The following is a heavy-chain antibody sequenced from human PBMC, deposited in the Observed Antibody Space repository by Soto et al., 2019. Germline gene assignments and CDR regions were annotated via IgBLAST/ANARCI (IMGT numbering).Heavy chain of an antibody. D-gene: IGHD4-4*01. CDR2: ISAYNGNT. CDR3: ARDATVTTLGYYYYGMDV. CDR1: GYTFTSYG. V-gene: IGHV1-18*01. J-gene: IGHJ6*02. Sequence: GASVKVSCKASGYTFTSYGISWVRQAPGQGLEWMGWISAYNGNTNYAQKLQGRVTMTTDTSTSTAYMELRSPRSDDTAVYYCARDATVTTLGYYYYGMDVWGQGTTVTVSS.